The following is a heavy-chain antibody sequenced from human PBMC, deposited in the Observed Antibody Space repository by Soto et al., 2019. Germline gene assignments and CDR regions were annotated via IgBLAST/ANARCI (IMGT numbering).Heavy chain of an antibody. CDR1: GDSFSNSY. Sequence: SETLSLTCTVSGDSFSNSYWSWIRQPAGRGLEWIGRIYPSGTTNYNPSLKSRLTLSRDTSKNQFSLSLRSVTAADTAVYFCARDDFGSAGMDVWGQGTTVTVSS. CDR3: ARDDFGSAGMDV. J-gene: IGHJ6*02. V-gene: IGHV4-4*07. D-gene: IGHD3-10*01. CDR2: IYPSGTT.